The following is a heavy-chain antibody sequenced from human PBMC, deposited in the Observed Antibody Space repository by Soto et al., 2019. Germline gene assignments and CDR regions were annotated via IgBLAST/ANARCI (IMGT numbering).Heavy chain of an antibody. CDR3: ARDQDYDILTGLFDY. Sequence: ASVKVSCKASGYTFTSYGISWVRQAPGQGLEWMGWISAYNGNTNYAQKLQGRVTMTTDTSTSTAYMELRSLRSDDTAVYYCARDQDYDILTGLFDYWGQGTLVTVSS. V-gene: IGHV1-18*01. CDR2: ISAYNGNT. D-gene: IGHD3-9*01. J-gene: IGHJ4*02. CDR1: GYTFTSYG.